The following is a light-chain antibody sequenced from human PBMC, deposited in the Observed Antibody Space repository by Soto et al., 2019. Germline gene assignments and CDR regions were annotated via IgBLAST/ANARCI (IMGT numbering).Light chain of an antibody. CDR2: DAS. V-gene: IGKV1-33*01. CDR1: QDISNY. CDR3: QQYEDLPLT. J-gene: IGKJ4*01. Sequence: IQMTQSPSSLSASVGDRVTITCQAGQDISNYLNWYQQKPGKAPKLLIFDASNVETGVPSRFSGSGSGTDFTFTIHSLQPEDAATYYCQQYEDLPLTFGGGTKVGIK.